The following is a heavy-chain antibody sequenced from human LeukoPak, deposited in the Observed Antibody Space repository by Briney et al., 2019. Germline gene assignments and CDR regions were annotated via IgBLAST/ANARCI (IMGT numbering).Heavy chain of an antibody. CDR1: GFTFSTYW. V-gene: IGHV3-74*03. CDR2: IKSDGSSI. D-gene: IGHD4-23*01. J-gene: IGHJ4*02. CDR3: ARDLDYGGRSNFDH. Sequence: GGSLRLSCAASGFTFSTYWMHCVRQAPGKGLVWVSRIKSDGSSIMYADSVRGRFTISRDNAKNTLYLQMNSLGAEDTAVYYCARDLDYGGRSNFDHWGQGTLVTVSS.